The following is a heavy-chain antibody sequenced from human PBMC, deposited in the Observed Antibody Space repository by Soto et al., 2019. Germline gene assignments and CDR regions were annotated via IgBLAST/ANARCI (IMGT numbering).Heavy chain of an antibody. CDR1: GFTFSSYT. Sequence: GGSLRLSCAASGFTFSSYTMSWVRQAPGRGLEWVSSITATGGSTYNAGSVKGRFTISRDNSKNTLYMQMNSLRAEDTAVYYCAKGLSGGFRVDYWGQGTLVTVSS. CDR3: AKGLSGGFRVDY. D-gene: IGHD2-15*01. CDR2: ITATGGST. V-gene: IGHV3-23*01. J-gene: IGHJ4*02.